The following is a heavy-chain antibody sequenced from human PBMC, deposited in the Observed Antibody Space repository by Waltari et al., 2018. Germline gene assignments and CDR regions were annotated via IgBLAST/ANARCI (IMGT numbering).Heavy chain of an antibody. CDR2: VYHSGAT. CDR1: DQSIKSGFY. Sequence: QVKLQESGPGLVRPSETMSLTCLVSDQSIKSGFYWGWLRLPPGKGLEWIGRVYHSGATYHNPALSSRVTISVDTSKNQVFLRLASVTAADTGMYYCARDHSTSWSHDAYDVWGPGTMVTVAS. D-gene: IGHD2-2*01. J-gene: IGHJ3*01. V-gene: IGHV4-38-2*02. CDR3: ARDHSTSWSHDAYDV.